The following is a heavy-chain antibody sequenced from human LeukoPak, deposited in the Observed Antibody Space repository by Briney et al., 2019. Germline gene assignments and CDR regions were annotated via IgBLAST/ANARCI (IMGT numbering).Heavy chain of an antibody. J-gene: IGHJ4*02. D-gene: IGHD5-12*01. V-gene: IGHV4-39*07. CDR3: ARNSGYDRTFDY. CDR1: GGSISSSSYY. CDR2: IYYSGST. Sequence: PSETLSLTCTVSGGSISSSSYYWGWIRQPPGKGQEWIGSIYYSGSTYYNPSLKSRVTISVGTSKNQFSLKLSSVTAADTAVYYCARNSGYDRTFDYWGQGTLVTVSS.